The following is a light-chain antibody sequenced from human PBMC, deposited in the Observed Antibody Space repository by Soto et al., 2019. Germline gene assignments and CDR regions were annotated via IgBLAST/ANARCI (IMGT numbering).Light chain of an antibody. Sequence: DIQMTQSPSTMSASVGDRVTITCRASQSISSWLAWYQQKPGKAPKLLIYKASSLESGVPSRFSGRGSGTEFTITISCLQRDDVSTYYCKQYNSYSRPFAQGTNVDIK. J-gene: IGKJ1*01. CDR1: QSISSW. V-gene: IGKV1-5*03. CDR3: KQYNSYSRP. CDR2: KAS.